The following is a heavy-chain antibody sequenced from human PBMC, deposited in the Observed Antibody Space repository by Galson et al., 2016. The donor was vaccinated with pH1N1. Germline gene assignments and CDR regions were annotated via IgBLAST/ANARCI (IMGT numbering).Heavy chain of an antibody. V-gene: IGHV3-30*03. CDR1: GFTFRSYA. CDR2: IQYEGSTK. Sequence: SLRLSCAVSGFTFRSYAMNWVRQAPGKGLEWLAFIQYEGSTKYYAGSVQGRFTISRDNLANMVYLQMDSLRREDTAVYYCARDRVRSGSIQHPWTLDYWGQGILVTVS. CDR3: ARDRVRSGSIQHPWTLDY. D-gene: IGHD5-12*01. J-gene: IGHJ4*02.